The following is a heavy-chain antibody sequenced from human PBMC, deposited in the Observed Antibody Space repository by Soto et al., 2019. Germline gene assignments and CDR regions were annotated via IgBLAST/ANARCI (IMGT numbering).Heavy chain of an antibody. CDR2: FSGSGGST. Sequence: EVQLLESGGGLVQPGGSLRLSCAAAGFTFSNYALTWVRQSPGKGLEWVSTFSGSGGSTYYADSVRGRFTISRDNSKNTLFLQMNSLKVEDTAIYYCARDWPGDTCACLDVWGQGTTVSVSS. V-gene: IGHV3-23*01. J-gene: IGHJ6*02. CDR1: GFTFSNYA. CDR3: ARDWPGDTCACLDV.